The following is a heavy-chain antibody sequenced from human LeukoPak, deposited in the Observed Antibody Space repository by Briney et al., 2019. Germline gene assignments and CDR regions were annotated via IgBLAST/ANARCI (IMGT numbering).Heavy chain of an antibody. Sequence: GGSLRLSCAASGFTFSSYAFHWVRQAPGKGLEWVAVVSYDGTNKYYADSVKGRFTITRDNSRNTLYLQMNSLSSEDTAVYYCARDQSAGYSSSASSSWGRLGDWGQGTLVTVSS. V-gene: IGHV3-30-3*01. CDR1: GFTFSSYA. D-gene: IGHD6-13*01. CDR3: ARDQSAGYSSSASSSWGRLGD. CDR2: VSYDGTNK. J-gene: IGHJ4*02.